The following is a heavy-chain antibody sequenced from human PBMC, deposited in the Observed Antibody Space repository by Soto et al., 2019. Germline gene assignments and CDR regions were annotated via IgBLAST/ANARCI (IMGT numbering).Heavy chain of an antibody. J-gene: IGHJ4*02. V-gene: IGHV1-3*01. CDR3: ARSPGGWLYYFDY. D-gene: IGHD6-19*01. Sequence: ASVKVSCKASGYTFTNYGISWVRQAPGQRLEWMGWINAGNGNTKYSQKFQGRVTITRDTSASTAYMELSSLRSEDTAVYYCARSPGGWLYYFDYWGQGTLVTVSS. CDR2: INAGNGNT. CDR1: GYTFTNYG.